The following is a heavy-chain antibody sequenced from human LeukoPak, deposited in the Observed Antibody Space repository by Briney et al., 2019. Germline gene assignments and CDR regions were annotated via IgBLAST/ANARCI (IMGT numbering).Heavy chain of an antibody. J-gene: IGHJ4*02. CDR2: IYTSGST. D-gene: IGHD2-15*01. V-gene: IGHV4-4*09. CDR1: GGSISSYY. CDR3: ARLEDRGGD. Sequence: SETLSLTCPGSGGSISSYYWSWLRQPPGKGLEWIGYIYTSGSTNYNPSLKSRVTISVDTSKNQFSLSLSSVTAADTAVNYCARLEDRGGDWGQGTLVTVTS.